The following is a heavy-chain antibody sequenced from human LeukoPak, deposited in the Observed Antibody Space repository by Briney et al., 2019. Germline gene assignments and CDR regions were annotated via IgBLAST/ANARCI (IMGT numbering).Heavy chain of an antibody. J-gene: IGHJ4*02. V-gene: IGHV4-34*01. CDR2: INYSGST. CDR1: GGSISSYY. CDR3: ASSRYYDSSGYPYYFDY. D-gene: IGHD3-22*01. Sequence: SETLSLTCTVSGGSISSYYWSWIRQPPGKGLEWIGEINYSGSTNYNPSLQSRVTISVDTSKNQFSLKLSSVTAADTAVYYCASSRYYDSSGYPYYFDYWGQGTLVTVSS.